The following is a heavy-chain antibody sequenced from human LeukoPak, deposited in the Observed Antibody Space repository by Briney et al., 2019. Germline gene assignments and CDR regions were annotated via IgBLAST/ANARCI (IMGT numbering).Heavy chain of an antibody. CDR2: IYYSGST. CDR1: GGSISSGGYY. CDR3: ARGAYHGDSPNFDY. Sequence: ASETLSLTCTVSGGSISSGGYYWSWIRQHPGKGLEWIGYIYYSGSTYYNPSLKSRVTISVDTSKNQFSLKLSSVTAADTAVYYCARGAYHGDSPNFDYWGQGTLVTVSS. V-gene: IGHV4-31*03. J-gene: IGHJ4*02. D-gene: IGHD2-21*02.